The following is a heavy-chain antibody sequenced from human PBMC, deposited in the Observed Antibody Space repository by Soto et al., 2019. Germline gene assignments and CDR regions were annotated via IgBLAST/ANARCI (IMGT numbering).Heavy chain of an antibody. D-gene: IGHD3-3*01. J-gene: IGHJ4*02. V-gene: IGHV3-48*02. CDR2: ITDSSDTV. CDR3: ARDFGHGYYLDY. CDR1: GFSFSNYN. Sequence: HPGGSLRLSCVASGFSFSNYNMNWVRQAPGKGLEWVSYITDSSDTVHYADSVRGRFTISRDNAESSLYLQMNSLRDEDTAVYFCARDFGHGYYLDYWGRGTLVTVS.